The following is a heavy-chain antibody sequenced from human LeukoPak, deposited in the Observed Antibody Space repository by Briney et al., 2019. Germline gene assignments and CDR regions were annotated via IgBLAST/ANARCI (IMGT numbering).Heavy chain of an antibody. Sequence: SETLSLTCAVYGGSFSGYYWSWIRQPPGKGLEWIGEINHSGSTNCNPSLKSRVTISVDTSKNQFSLKLSSVTAADTAVYYCARAALRYFDWSLRFSAFDIWGQGTMVTVSS. CDR2: INHSGST. D-gene: IGHD3-9*01. CDR1: GGSFSGYY. CDR3: ARAALRYFDWSLRFSAFDI. J-gene: IGHJ3*02. V-gene: IGHV4-34*01.